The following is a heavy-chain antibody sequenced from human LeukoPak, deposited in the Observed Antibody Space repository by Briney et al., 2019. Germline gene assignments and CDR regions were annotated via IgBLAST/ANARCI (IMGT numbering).Heavy chain of an antibody. CDR1: GGSISSSNYL. V-gene: IGHV4-39*01. J-gene: IGHJ4*02. CDR2: INYSGST. CDR3: ARHAATVTSLNY. Sequence: SETLSLTCTVSGGSISSSNYLWGWIRQPPGKGLEWIGSINYSGSTYCNPSLESRVTISVDTSKKQFSLKLSSVTAADTAVYYCARHAATVTSLNYWGQGTLVTVSS. D-gene: IGHD4-17*01.